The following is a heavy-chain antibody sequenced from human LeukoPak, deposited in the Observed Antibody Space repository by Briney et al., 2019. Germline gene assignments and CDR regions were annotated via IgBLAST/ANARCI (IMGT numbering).Heavy chain of an antibody. CDR3: ARDGYYYDSLVDY. Sequence: GGSLRLSCAVSGFTFSSFEMNWVRQAPGKGLEWVSSISSSSSYIYYADSVKGRFTISRDNAKNSLYLQMNSLRAEDTAVYYCARDGYYYDSLVDYWGQGTLVTVSS. V-gene: IGHV3-21*01. CDR2: ISSSSSYI. D-gene: IGHD3-22*01. J-gene: IGHJ4*02. CDR1: GFTFSSFE.